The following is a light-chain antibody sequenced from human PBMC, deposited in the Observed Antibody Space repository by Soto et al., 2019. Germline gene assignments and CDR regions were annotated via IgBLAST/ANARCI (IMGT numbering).Light chain of an antibody. J-gene: IGKJ2*01. CDR2: LGF. Sequence: EIVMTQSPPSLTVTPGEPASISCRSSQRLLHSNGNNFLDWYLQKPGQSPQLLIYLGFNRASGVPDRVSGSGAGTDFTLKISRVEAEDVAVYYCQQYYETPYTFGQGTKLQIK. CDR1: QRLLHSNGNNF. CDR3: QQYYETPYT. V-gene: IGKV2-28*01.